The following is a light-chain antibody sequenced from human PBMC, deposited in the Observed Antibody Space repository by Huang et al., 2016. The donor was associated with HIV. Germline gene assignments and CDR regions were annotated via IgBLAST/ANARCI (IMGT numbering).Light chain of an antibody. Sequence: DIQLTQSPSAMSASVGDRVSITCRASKDISNYVAWFQQKPGGAPKRLIYAASSLQSGVPSRFSASGSGTKFTLKISGLQPEDFATYYCLQHHGYPRTFGQGTKV. CDR2: AAS. J-gene: IGKJ1*01. CDR3: LQHHGYPRT. CDR1: KDISNY. V-gene: IGKV1-17*03.